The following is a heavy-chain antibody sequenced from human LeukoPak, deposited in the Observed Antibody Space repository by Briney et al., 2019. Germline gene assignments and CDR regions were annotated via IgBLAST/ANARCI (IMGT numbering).Heavy chain of an antibody. D-gene: IGHD6-19*01. Sequence: ASVKVSCKASGYGFTSVGITWVRRAPGQGLEWMGWISPYNGNTRYAQKFQGRVAMTTDTSTTTAYMELKGLRFNDTAVYYRARAGPGSGWYFDYWGQGTLVTVSS. CDR1: GYGFTSVG. CDR3: ARAGPGSGWYFDY. J-gene: IGHJ4*02. CDR2: ISPYNGNT. V-gene: IGHV1-18*01.